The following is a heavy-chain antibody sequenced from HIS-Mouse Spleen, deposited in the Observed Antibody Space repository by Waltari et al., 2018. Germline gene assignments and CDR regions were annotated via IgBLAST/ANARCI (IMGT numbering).Heavy chain of an antibody. CDR1: GGSISSSSYY. CDR3: ARLTAAGTY. CDR2: IYYSGGT. Sequence: QLQLQESGPGLVKPSETLSLTCTVSGGSISSSSYYWGGIRRPPGKGLGWIGSIYYSGGTYYNPSLKGRVTISVDTSKNQFSLKLSSVTAADTAVYYCARLTAAGTYWGQGTLVTVSS. V-gene: IGHV4-39*07. J-gene: IGHJ4*02. D-gene: IGHD6-13*01.